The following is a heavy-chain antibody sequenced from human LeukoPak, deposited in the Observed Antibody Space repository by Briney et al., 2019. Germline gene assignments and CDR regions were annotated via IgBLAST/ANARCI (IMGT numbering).Heavy chain of an antibody. CDR2: ISSSGGST. J-gene: IGHJ4*02. D-gene: IGHD3-16*01. V-gene: IGHV3-23*01. Sequence: GGSLRLSCAASGFTFSSYAMSWVRQAPGMGLEWVSGISSSGGSTYYADSVKGRFTISRDNSKNTLYLQMNSLRAEDTAVYYCAKDRSGPYDGGLFDYWGQGTLVTVSS. CDR1: GFTFSSYA. CDR3: AKDRSGPYDGGLFDY.